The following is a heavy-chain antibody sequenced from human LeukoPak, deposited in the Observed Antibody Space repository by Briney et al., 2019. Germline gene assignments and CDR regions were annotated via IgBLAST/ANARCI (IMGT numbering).Heavy chain of an antibody. D-gene: IGHD6-19*01. CDR2: IRFDASDT. CDR3: ARALSVDSGWFYFHF. V-gene: IGHV3-33*01. J-gene: IGHJ4*02. CDR1: GFTFRNHG. Sequence: GGSLRLSCAASGFTFRNHGMHWVRQAPGKGLEWLAFIRFDASDTFYAASVKGRFTISRDNSKNTLSLQLNSLKAEDTGLYYCARALSVDSGWFYFHFRGQGTLVTVSS.